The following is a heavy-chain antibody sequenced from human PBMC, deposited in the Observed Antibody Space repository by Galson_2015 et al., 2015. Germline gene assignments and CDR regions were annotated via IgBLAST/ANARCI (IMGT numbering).Heavy chain of an antibody. J-gene: IGHJ6*02. CDR3: AATGKDIVVVVAANKDYYYYGMDI. CDR2: IIPLFGTA. V-gene: IGHV1-69*13. CDR1: GGTFSSYA. D-gene: IGHD2-15*01. Sequence: SVKVSCKASGGTFSSYAISWVRQAPGQGLEWMGGIIPLFGTANYAQKFQGRVTITADESTSTAYMELSSLRSEDTAVYYCAATGKDIVVVVAANKDYYYYGMDIWGQGTTVTVSS.